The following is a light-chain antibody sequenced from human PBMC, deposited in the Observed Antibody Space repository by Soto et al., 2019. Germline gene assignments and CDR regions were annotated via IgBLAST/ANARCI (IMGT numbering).Light chain of an antibody. CDR1: RSNVASNS. Sequence: QSVLTQPPSASGTPGQRVTISCSGSRSNVASNSVTWYQQVPGTAPKLLMYNSNQRPSGVPDRFSGSKSGTSASLVISGLQSEDEAAYYCAAWDDTLKGWVFGGGTKVTVL. V-gene: IGLV1-44*01. CDR3: AAWDDTLKGWV. J-gene: IGLJ3*02. CDR2: NSN.